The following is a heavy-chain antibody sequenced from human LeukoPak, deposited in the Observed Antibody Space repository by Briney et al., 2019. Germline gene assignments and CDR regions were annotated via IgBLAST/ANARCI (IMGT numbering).Heavy chain of an antibody. CDR3: ARGYYDSRLYYYYMDV. Sequence: GSSVKVSCKASGGTFSSYAISWVRQAPGQGLEWMRGIIPIFGTANYAQKFQGRVTITTDDSTSTAYMELSSLRSEDTAVYYCARGYYDSRLYYYYMDVWGKGTTVTVSS. J-gene: IGHJ6*03. V-gene: IGHV1-69*05. D-gene: IGHD3-22*01. CDR1: GGTFSSYA. CDR2: IIPIFGTA.